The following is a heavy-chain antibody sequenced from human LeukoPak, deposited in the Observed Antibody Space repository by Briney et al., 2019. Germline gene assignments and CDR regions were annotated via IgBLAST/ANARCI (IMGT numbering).Heavy chain of an antibody. D-gene: IGHD3-10*01. CDR1: GGSISSGNYY. CDR2: IYYSGST. J-gene: IGHJ4*02. Sequence: SETLSLTCAVSGGSISSGNYYWSWIRQPPGKGLEWIGYIYYSGSTYYNPSLKNRVTISVDTSKNQFSLKLSSVTAADTAVYYCARELWFGESPVWGQGTLVTVSS. V-gene: IGHV4-30-4*08. CDR3: ARELWFGESPV.